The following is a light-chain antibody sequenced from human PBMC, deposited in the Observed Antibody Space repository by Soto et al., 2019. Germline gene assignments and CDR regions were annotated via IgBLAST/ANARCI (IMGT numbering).Light chain of an antibody. V-gene: IGLV1-40*01. CDR3: QSYDSSLSGSSV. Sequence: QSALTQPPSASGTPGQRVTISCSGGSSNIGSNTVNWYQQLPGTAPKLLIYGNSNRPSGVPDRFPGSKSGTSASLAITGLQAEDEADYYCQSYDSSLSGSSVFGTGTKVTVL. CDR1: SSNIGSNT. CDR2: GNS. J-gene: IGLJ1*01.